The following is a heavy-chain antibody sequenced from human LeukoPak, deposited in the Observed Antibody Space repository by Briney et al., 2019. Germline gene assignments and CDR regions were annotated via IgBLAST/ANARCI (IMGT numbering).Heavy chain of an antibody. CDR2: ISSSGSTI. V-gene: IGHV3-11*01. D-gene: IGHD2-15*01. CDR3: ARLVVVAATGGYYMDV. CDR1: GFTFSDYY. Sequence: GGSLRLSCAASGFTFSDYYMSSIRQAPGKGLEWVSYISSSGSTIYYADSVKGRFTISRDNAKNSLYLQMNSLSAEDTAVYYCARLVVVAATGGYYMDVWGKGTTVTVSS. J-gene: IGHJ6*03.